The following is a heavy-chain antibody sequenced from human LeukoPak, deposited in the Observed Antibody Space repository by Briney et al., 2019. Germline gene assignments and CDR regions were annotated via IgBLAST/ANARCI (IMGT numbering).Heavy chain of an antibody. CDR3: ARGSLGYYYYYMDV. D-gene: IGHD3-16*01. Sequence: SETLSLTCTVSGGSISSYHWSWIRQPPGKGLEWIGYIYYSGSTNYNPSLKSRVTISVDTSKNQFSLKLSSVTAADTAVYYCARGSLGYYYYYMDVWGKGTTVTVSS. CDR1: GGSISSYH. J-gene: IGHJ6*03. CDR2: IYYSGST. V-gene: IGHV4-59*01.